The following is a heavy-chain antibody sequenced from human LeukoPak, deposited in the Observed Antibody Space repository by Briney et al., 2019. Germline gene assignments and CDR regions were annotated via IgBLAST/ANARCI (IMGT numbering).Heavy chain of an antibody. Sequence: GASVKVSCKASGYTFTSYGISWVRQAPGQGLEWMGIINPSGGSTSYAQKFQGRVTMTRDTSTSTVYMELSSLRSEDTAVYYCARDLNDGYCSSTSCYRTSLYYYYYGMDVWGQGTTVTVPS. D-gene: IGHD2-2*03. J-gene: IGHJ6*02. CDR3: ARDLNDGYCSSTSCYRTSLYYYYYGMDV. CDR2: INPSGGST. CDR1: GYTFTSYG. V-gene: IGHV1-46*01.